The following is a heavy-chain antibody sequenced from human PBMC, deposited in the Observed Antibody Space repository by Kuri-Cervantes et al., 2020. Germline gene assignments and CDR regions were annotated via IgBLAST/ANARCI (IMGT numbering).Heavy chain of an antibody. J-gene: IGHJ4*02. Sequence: GGSLRPSCAASGFTFSSNSMNWVRQAPGKGLEWVSSISSSSSYIYYADSVKGRFTISIDNAKNSLYLQMNSLRADDTAVYFCAGSRSGLFWGQGTLVTVSS. D-gene: IGHD3-16*01. CDR1: GFTFSSNS. V-gene: IGHV3-21*01. CDR3: AGSRSGLF. CDR2: ISSSSSYI.